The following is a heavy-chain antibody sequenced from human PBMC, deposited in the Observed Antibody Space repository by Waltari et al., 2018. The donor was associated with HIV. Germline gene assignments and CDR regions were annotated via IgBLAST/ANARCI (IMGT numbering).Heavy chain of an antibody. Sequence: QVQLVQSGAEVKKPGASVKVSCKASGYTFTGYYMHWVRQAPGQGREWMGWINPNSGGKNYAQKFKGRVTMTRDTAISRAYRELSRLRSDDTAVYYCAREPESGYSDVADYWGQGTLVTVSS. V-gene: IGHV1-2*02. CDR2: INPNSGGK. D-gene: IGHD5-18*01. CDR1: GYTFTGYY. CDR3: AREPESGYSDVADY. J-gene: IGHJ4*02.